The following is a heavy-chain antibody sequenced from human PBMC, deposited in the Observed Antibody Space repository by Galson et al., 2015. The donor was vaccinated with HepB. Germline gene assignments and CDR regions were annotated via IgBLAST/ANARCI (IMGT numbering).Heavy chain of an antibody. Sequence: SLRLSCAASGFTFSSYSMNWVRQAPGKGLEWVSSISSSSSYIYYADSVKGRFTISRDNAKNSLYLQMNSLRAEDTAVYYCAREGGGITMVRGVIPDNWFDSWGQGTLVTVSS. D-gene: IGHD3-10*01. V-gene: IGHV3-21*01. CDR3: AREGGGITMVRGVIPDNWFDS. CDR2: ISSSSSYI. J-gene: IGHJ5*01. CDR1: GFTFSSYS.